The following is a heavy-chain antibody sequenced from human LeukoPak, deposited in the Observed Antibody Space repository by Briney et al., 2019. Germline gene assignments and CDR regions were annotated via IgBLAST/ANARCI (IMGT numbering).Heavy chain of an antibody. J-gene: IGHJ4*02. CDR2: IYTSGST. D-gene: IGHD1-26*01. CDR3: AREVGATAWYYFDY. CDR1: GGSISSGSYY. Sequence: PSQTLSLTCTVSGGSISSGSYYWSWIRQPAGKGLEWIGRIYTSGSTNYNPSLKSRVTISVDTSKNQFSLKLSSVTAADTAVYYCAREVGATAWYYFDYWGQGTLVTVSS. V-gene: IGHV4-61*02.